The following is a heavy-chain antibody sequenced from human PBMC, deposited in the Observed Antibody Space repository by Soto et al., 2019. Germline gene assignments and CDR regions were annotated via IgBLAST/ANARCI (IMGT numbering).Heavy chain of an antibody. V-gene: IGHV1-8*01. D-gene: IGHD2-15*01. Sequence: ASVKVSCKASGYTFTSYDINWVRQATGQGLEWMGWMNPNSGNTGYAQKFQGRVTMTRNTSISTAYMELSSLRSEDTAVYYCAATRGYCSGGSCYSENAFDIWGQGTMVTVSS. J-gene: IGHJ3*02. CDR2: MNPNSGNT. CDR3: AATRGYCSGGSCYSENAFDI. CDR1: GYTFTSYD.